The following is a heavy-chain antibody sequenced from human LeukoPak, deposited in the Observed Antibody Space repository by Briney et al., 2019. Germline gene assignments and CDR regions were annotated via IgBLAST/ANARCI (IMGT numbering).Heavy chain of an antibody. CDR2: INPNSGGT. CDR1: GYTFTGYY. D-gene: IGHD4-17*01. J-gene: IGHJ4*02. CDR3: ARSLIYGDSRPFEY. Sequence: ASVKVSCKASGYTFTGYYMHWVRQAPGQGLEWVGWINPNSGGTNYAQKFQGRVTMTRDTSISTAYMELSRLRSDDTAVYYCARSLIYGDSRPFEYWGQGTLVTVSS. V-gene: IGHV1-2*02.